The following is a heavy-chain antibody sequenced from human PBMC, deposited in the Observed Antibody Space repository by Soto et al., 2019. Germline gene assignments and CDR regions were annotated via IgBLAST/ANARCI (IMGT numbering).Heavy chain of an antibody. CDR1: GFTFSSYG. J-gene: IGHJ4*02. CDR2: ISYDGSNK. V-gene: IGHV3-30*03. Sequence: VGSLRLSCAASGFTFSSYGMHWVRQAPGKGLEWVAVISYDGSNKYYADSVKGRFTISRDNSKNTLYLQMNSLRAEDTAVYYCARDFEYWGQGTLVTVSS. CDR3: ARDFEY.